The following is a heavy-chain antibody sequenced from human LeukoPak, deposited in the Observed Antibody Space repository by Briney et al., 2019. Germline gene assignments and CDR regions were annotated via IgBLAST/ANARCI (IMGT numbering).Heavy chain of an antibody. D-gene: IGHD2-2*01. CDR1: GASFSGYY. Sequence: PSETLSLTCAVYGASFSGYYWSWIRQTPGKGLEWIGEINHGESTNYNPSLKRRVTISADTSKRQFSLKLTSVTAADTAVYYCAKSGPLGSCSSTRGPPHYSYWGQGTLVTVSS. CDR3: AKSGPLGSCSSTRGPPHYSY. V-gene: IGHV4-34*01. CDR2: INHGEST. J-gene: IGHJ4*02.